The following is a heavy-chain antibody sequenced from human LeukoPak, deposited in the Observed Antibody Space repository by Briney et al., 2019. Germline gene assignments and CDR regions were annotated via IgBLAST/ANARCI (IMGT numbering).Heavy chain of an antibody. V-gene: IGHV1-18*01. J-gene: IGHJ4*02. Sequence: ASVKVSCKASGYTFTSYGISWVQQAPGQGLEWMGWISAYNGNTNYAQKLQGRVTMTTDTSTSTAYMELRSLRSDDTAVYYCARRRDSSGYPRYYFDYWGQGTLVTVSS. D-gene: IGHD3-22*01. CDR2: ISAYNGNT. CDR1: GYTFTSYG. CDR3: ARRRDSSGYPRYYFDY.